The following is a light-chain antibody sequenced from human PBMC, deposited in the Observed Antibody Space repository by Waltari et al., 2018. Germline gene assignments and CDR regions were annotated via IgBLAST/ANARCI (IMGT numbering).Light chain of an antibody. CDR2: GGS. CDR3: LQVNRYPFT. Sequence: AIQLTQSPLSLSASVGDRVTITCRANQGISSYLAWYQQKAGRDPKLLIYGGSTLTNGVPSRFSDSGFGTDFTLTISSLQPEDFATYYCLQVNRYPFTFGPGTTVDIK. J-gene: IGKJ3*01. CDR1: QGISSY. V-gene: IGKV1-13*02.